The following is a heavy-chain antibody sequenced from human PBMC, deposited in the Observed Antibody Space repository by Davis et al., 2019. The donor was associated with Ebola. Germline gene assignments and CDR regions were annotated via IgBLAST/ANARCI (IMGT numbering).Heavy chain of an antibody. CDR1: GFTVSSNY. Sequence: GESLKISCAASGFTVSSNYMSWVRQAPGKGLEWVSVIYSGGSTYYADSVKGRFTISRDNSKNTLYLQMNSLRAEDTAVYYCARGGCSSTSCYVYYGMDVWGQGTTVTVSS. J-gene: IGHJ6*02. V-gene: IGHV3-66*01. D-gene: IGHD2-2*01. CDR3: ARGGCSSTSCYVYYGMDV. CDR2: IYSGGST.